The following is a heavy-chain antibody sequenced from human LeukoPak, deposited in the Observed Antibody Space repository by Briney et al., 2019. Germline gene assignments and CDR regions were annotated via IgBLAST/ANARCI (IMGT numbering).Heavy chain of an antibody. D-gene: IGHD2-2*01. CDR2: ISSSSTI. Sequence: PGGSLRLSCAASGFTFSSYSMNWVRQAPGKGLEWVSYISSSSTIYYADSVKGRFTISRDNAKNSLYLQMNSLRAEDTAVYYCARDPGSIVVVPAAPYWGQGTLVTVSS. CDR1: GFTFSSYS. V-gene: IGHV3-48*01. J-gene: IGHJ4*02. CDR3: ARDPGSIVVVPAAPY.